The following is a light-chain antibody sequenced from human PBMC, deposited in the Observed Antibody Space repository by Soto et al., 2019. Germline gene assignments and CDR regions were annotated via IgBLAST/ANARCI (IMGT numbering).Light chain of an antibody. V-gene: IGLV2-23*01. CDR2: EGN. Sequence: QSALTKPASVSGSPGQSITISCTGTSSDIGSYNLVSWYQQHPGKAPKLMIYEGNKRPSGGSNRFSGSKSGITASLTISGLQAEDEADYYCCSYAGSNSLVFGGGTKLTVL. J-gene: IGLJ2*01. CDR1: SSDIGSYNL. CDR3: CSYAGSNSLV.